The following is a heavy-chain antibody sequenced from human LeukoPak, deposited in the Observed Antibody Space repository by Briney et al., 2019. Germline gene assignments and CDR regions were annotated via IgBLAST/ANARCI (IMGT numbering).Heavy chain of an antibody. CDR3: ARDGYGDYWSDY. J-gene: IGHJ4*02. CDR2: INWNGGST. V-gene: IGHV3-20*04. D-gene: IGHD4-17*01. CDR1: GFTFDDYG. Sequence: GGSLRLSCAASGFTFDDYGMSWVRQAPGKGPEWVSGINWNGGSTGYADSVKGRFTISRDNAKYSLYLQMNSLRAEDTALYYCARDGYGDYWSDYWGQGTLVTVSS.